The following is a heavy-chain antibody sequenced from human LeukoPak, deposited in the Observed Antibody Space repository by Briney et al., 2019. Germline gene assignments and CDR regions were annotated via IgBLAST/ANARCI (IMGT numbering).Heavy chain of an antibody. CDR2: IHSSGST. CDR3: ARGDFWSGYYFY. CDR1: GFSITTYY. V-gene: IGHV4-4*09. D-gene: IGHD3-3*01. J-gene: IGHJ4*02. Sequence: TSETLSLTCTVSGFSITTYYWSWIRQSPGNGLEWIGLIHSSGSTTYNPSLKSRVTISVDTSKNQFSLKLSSVTAADTAVYYCARGDFWSGYYFYWGQGTLVTVSS.